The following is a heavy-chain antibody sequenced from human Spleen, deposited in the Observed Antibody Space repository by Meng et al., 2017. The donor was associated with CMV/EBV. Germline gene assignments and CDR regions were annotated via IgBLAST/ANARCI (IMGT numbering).Heavy chain of an antibody. CDR1: GFTFSSYS. CDR2: ISSSSSTI. Sequence: GESLKISCAASGFTFSSYSMNWVRQAPGKGLEWVSYISSSSSTIYYADSVKGRFTISRDNAKNSLYLQMNSLRAEDTAVYYCVRSAGDVWGHGTTVTVSS. CDR3: VRSAGDV. J-gene: IGHJ6*02. V-gene: IGHV3-48*04.